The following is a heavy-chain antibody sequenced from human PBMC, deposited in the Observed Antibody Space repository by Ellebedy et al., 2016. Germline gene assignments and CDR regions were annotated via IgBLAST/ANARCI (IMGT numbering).Heavy chain of an antibody. CDR1: GLTFSKAW. CDR3: ANVGGSGTYYNGY. V-gene: IGHV3-23*01. CDR2: IGGTSGNT. J-gene: IGHJ4*02. Sequence: GESLKISCAASGLTFSKAWMSWVRQAPGKGLEWVSAIGGTSGNTYYADSVKGRFTISRDNSKNTLDLQMSSLRAEDTAVYYCANVGGSGTYYNGYWGQGTLVTVSS. D-gene: IGHD3-10*01.